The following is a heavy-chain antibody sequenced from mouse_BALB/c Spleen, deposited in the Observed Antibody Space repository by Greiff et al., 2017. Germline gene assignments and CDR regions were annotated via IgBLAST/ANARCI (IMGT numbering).Heavy chain of an antibody. J-gene: IGHJ3*01. D-gene: IGHD2-10*02. CDR1: GYTFTSYW. CDR2: INPSTGYT. Sequence: QVQLQQSGAELAKPGASVKMSCKASGYTFTSYWMHWVKQRPGQGPEWIGYINPSTGYTEYNQKFKDKATLTADKSSSTAYMQLSSLTSEDSAVYYCARSGYGNWFAYWGQGTLVTVSA. CDR3: ARSGYGNWFAY. V-gene: IGHV1-7*01.